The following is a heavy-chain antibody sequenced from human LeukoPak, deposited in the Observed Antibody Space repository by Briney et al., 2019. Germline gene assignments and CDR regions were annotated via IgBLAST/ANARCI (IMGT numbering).Heavy chain of an antibody. Sequence: ASVKVSCKASGYTFTSYYMHWVRQAPGQGLEWMGIINPSGGSTSYAQKFQGRVTMTRDTSTSTVYMELSSLRSEDTAVYYCARDRRSSSWEIQNWFDPWGQGTLVTVSS. CDR2: INPSGGST. D-gene: IGHD6-13*01. J-gene: IGHJ5*02. CDR3: ARDRRSSSWEIQNWFDP. V-gene: IGHV1-46*01. CDR1: GYTFTSYY.